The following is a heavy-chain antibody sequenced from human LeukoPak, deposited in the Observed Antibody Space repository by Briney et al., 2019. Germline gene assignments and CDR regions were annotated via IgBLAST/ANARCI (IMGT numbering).Heavy chain of an antibody. V-gene: IGHV3-11*05. Sequence: GGSLRLSCAASGFTFSDYYMSWIRQAPGKGLEWVSYIPSTSSYTSYADSVKGRFTISRDNSKNTLYLQMNSLRAEDTAVYYCAKVGFSEMEWLLYSDHWGQGTLVTVSS. J-gene: IGHJ4*02. CDR1: GFTFSDYY. CDR2: IPSTSSYT. D-gene: IGHD3-3*01. CDR3: AKVGFSEMEWLLYSDH.